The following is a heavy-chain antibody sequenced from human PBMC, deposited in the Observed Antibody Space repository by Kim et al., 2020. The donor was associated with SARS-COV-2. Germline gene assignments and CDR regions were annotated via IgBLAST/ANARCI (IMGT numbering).Heavy chain of an antibody. D-gene: IGHD3-10*01. V-gene: IGHV3-64*01. CDR1: GFTFSSYA. CDR3: ALSKVRGGYYYGMDV. Sequence: GGSLRLSCAASGFTFSSYAMHWVRQAPGKGLEYVSAISSNGGSTYYANSVKGRFTISRDNSKNTLYLQMGSLRAEDMAVYYCALSKVRGGYYYGMDVWGQGTTVTVSS. CDR2: ISSNGGST. J-gene: IGHJ6*02.